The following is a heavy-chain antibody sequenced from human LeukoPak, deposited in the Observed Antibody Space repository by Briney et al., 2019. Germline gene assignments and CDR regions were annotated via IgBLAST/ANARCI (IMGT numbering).Heavy chain of an antibody. Sequence: SETLSLTCTVSGGSISSGGYYWSWIRQHPGKGLEWIGYIYYSGSTYYNPSLKSRVTISVDTSKNQFSLKLSSVTAADTAVYYCARDSRQIAVAGLYLDYWGRGTLVTVSS. D-gene: IGHD6-19*01. CDR3: ARDSRQIAVAGLYLDY. V-gene: IGHV4-31*03. CDR2: IYYSGST. J-gene: IGHJ4*02. CDR1: GGSISSGGYY.